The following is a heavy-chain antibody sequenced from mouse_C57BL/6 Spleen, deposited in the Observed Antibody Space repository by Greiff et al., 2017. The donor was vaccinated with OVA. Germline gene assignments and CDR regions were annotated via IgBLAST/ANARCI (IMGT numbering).Heavy chain of an antibody. CDR1: GYTFTSYW. CDR2: IDPSDSYT. J-gene: IGHJ2*01. V-gene: IGHV1-69*01. D-gene: IGHD1-1*01. Sequence: VKLQQPGAELVMPGASVKLSCKASGYTFTSYWMHWVKQRPGQGLEWIGEIDPSDSYTNYNQKFKGKSTLTVDKSSSTAYMQLSSLTSEDSAVYYCARDYYGSSHYFDYWGQGTTLTVSS. CDR3: ARDYYGSSHYFDY.